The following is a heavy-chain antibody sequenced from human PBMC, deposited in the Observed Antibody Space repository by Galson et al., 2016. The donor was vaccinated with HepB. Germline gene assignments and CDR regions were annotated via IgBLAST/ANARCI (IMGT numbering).Heavy chain of an antibody. D-gene: IGHD4-11*01. CDR3: QTTNYYNGLDV. Sequence: SLRLSCAASTFTFSNYGMRWVRQAPGKGLEWASGIYSGGGTYYADSVKGRFTISRDKSKNTLHLQLNSLRAEDTAVYYCQTTNYYNGLDVWGQGTTVTVSS. V-gene: IGHV3-66*01. J-gene: IGHJ6*02. CDR1: TFTFSNYG. CDR2: IYSGGGT.